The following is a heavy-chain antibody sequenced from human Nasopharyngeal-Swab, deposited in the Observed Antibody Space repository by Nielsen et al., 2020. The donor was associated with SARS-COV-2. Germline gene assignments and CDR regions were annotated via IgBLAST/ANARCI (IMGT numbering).Heavy chain of an antibody. Sequence: GESLKISCAASGFTFSSYAMSWVRQAPGKGLEWVSAISGSGGSTYYADSVKGRFTISRDNSKNTLYLQMNSLTAEDTAVYYCAKGIPSVSDYWGQGTLVTVSS. CDR1: GFTFSSYA. D-gene: IGHD5-18*01. J-gene: IGHJ4*02. V-gene: IGHV3-23*01. CDR2: ISGSGGST. CDR3: AKGIPSVSDY.